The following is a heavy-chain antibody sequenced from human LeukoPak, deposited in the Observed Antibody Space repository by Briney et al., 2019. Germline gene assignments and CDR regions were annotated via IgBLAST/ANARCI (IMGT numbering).Heavy chain of an antibody. CDR2: IYHSGST. CDR3: ASSGGY. Sequence: PXXTLSLTCTVSGYSISSGYYWGWIRQPPGKGLEWIGSIYHSGSTYYNPSLKSRVTISVDTSKNQFSLKLSSVTAADTAVYYCASSGGYWGQGTLVTVSS. J-gene: IGHJ4*02. CDR1: GYSISSGYY. V-gene: IGHV4-38-2*02. D-gene: IGHD2-15*01.